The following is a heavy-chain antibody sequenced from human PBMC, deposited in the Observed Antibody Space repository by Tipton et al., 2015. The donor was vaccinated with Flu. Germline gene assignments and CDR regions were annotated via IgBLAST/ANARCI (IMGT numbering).Heavy chain of an antibody. V-gene: IGHV4-38-2*02. CDR3: ARAYGSGVHWFDT. J-gene: IGHJ5*02. CDR1: GYSISSGYY. D-gene: IGHD3-10*01. Sequence: TLSLTCIVSGYSISSGYYWGWIRQPPGKGLEWIASIYHSGSTYYNPSPKSRVTISVDTSKNQFSLKRSSVTATDTAVYYCARAYGSGVHWFDTWGQGTLVTVSA. CDR2: IYHSGST.